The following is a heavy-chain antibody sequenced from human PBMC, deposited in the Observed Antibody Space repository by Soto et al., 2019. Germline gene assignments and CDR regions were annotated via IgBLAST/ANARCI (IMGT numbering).Heavy chain of an antibody. Sequence: PSETLSLTCTVSGGSISSGGYYWSWIRQHPGKGLEWIGYIYYSGSTYYNPSLKSRVTISVDTSKNQFSLKLSSVTAADTAVYYCARTGRGWAVWAVDYWGQGTLVTVSS. CDR3: ARTGRGWAVWAVDY. D-gene: IGHD6-19*01. CDR2: IYYSGST. CDR1: GGSISSGGYY. V-gene: IGHV4-31*03. J-gene: IGHJ4*02.